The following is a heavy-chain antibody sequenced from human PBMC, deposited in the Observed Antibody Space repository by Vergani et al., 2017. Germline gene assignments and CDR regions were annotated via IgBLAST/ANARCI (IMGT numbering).Heavy chain of an antibody. CDR2: ISGSGGNT. V-gene: IGHV3-23*01. D-gene: IGHD2-21*01. CDR1: GFTFSSYA. CDR3: AKARDPNCKGGNCYSYYCGLDL. J-gene: IGHJ6*02. Sequence: EVQLLESGGNLIQPGGSLRLSCGASGFTFSSYAMTWVRLAPGKGLQWVSAISGSGGNTFYTDFLKGRFTISRENSKDTLYLQMNSLRVEDTAIYYCAKARDPNCKGGNCYSYYCGLDLWGQGTTVTVSS.